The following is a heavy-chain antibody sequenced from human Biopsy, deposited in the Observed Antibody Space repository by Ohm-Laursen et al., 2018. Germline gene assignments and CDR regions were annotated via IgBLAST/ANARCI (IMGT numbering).Heavy chain of an antibody. J-gene: IGHJ4*02. CDR3: ARDLK. CDR1: GFSFTSYE. CDR2: ISFTGTSS. V-gene: IGHV3-48*03. Sequence: GSLRLSFTASGFSFTSYEMNWVRQAPGPGMEWVSYISFTGTSSYYANSVKGRFTISRDNAKNSLYLQMNSLRAEDTGIYYCARDLKWGQGTLVTVSS.